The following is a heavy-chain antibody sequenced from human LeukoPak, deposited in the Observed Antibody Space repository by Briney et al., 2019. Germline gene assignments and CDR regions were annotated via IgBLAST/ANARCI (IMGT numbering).Heavy chain of an antibody. CDR1: GYTFTGYY. D-gene: IGHD2-15*01. CDR3: ARGSLARYCSGGSCRGKFDY. J-gene: IGHJ4*02. V-gene: IGHV1-2*02. CDR2: INPNSGGT. Sequence: ASVKVSCKASGYTFTGYYMHWVRQAPGQGLEWMGWINPNSGGTNYAQKFQGRVTMTRDTSISTAYMELSRLRSDDTAVYYCARGSLARYCSGGSCRGKFDYWGQGTLVTVSS.